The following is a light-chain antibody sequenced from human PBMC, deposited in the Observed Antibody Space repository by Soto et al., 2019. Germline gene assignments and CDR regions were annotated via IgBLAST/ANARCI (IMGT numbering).Light chain of an antibody. V-gene: IGLV2-14*01. CDR1: SSDVGGYNY. J-gene: IGLJ1*01. CDR3: SSYTSSSPYI. CDR2: DVS. Sequence: LTQPASVSGSPGQSITISCTGTSSDVGGYNYVSWYQQHPGKAPKLMIYDVSNRPSGVSNRFSGSKSGNTASLTISGLQAEDEADYYCSSYTSSSPYIFGTGTKVTVL.